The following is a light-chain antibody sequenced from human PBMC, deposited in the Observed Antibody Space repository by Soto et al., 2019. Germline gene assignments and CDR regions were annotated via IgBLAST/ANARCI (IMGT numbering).Light chain of an antibody. Sequence: QSVLTQSXSASASLGSSVKLTCTLNSGHSNNIIAWHQQQPGKAPRYLMKLERSGSYTKGSGVPDRFSGSSSXAXXXLTIXXXXXEDEADYYXQTWDSNTHSPFGGGTXLTVL. CDR1: SGHSNNI. CDR2: LERSGSY. CDR3: QTWDSNTHSP. J-gene: IGLJ2*01. V-gene: IGLV4-60*03.